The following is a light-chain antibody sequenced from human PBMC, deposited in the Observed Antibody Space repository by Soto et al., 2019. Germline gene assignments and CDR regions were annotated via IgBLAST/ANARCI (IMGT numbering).Light chain of an antibody. CDR2: AAS. CDR1: QAIRTA. J-gene: IGKJ1*01. CDR3: LLDFRYFWA. V-gene: IGKV1-6*01. Sequence: AIQLTQSPSSLSASVGDRVTITCRASQAIRTALGWYPQRPGKVPKLLIYAASTLQSGVPSRFSGSGSGTDFTLTISSLQPEDFATYYCLLDFRYFWAFGQGTKVEIK.